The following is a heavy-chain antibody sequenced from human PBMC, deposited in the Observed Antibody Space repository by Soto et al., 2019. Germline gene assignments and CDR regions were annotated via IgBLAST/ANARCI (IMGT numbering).Heavy chain of an antibody. V-gene: IGHV1-8*02. CDR3: ARGDSP. J-gene: IGHJ5*02. CDR2: MNPNSGNT. D-gene: IGHD2-21*02. CDR1: GGPFSSYT. Sequence: ASVKVSCKSSGGPFSSYTISWVRQATGQGLEWMGWMNPNSGNTGYAQKFQGRITMTRSTSINTAYLELSSLSSEVSAVYYCARGDSPWGQGTLVTVSS.